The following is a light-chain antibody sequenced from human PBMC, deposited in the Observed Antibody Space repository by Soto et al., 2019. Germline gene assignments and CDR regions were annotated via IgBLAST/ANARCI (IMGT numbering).Light chain of an antibody. V-gene: IGLV2-8*01. J-gene: IGLJ2*01. Sequence: QSALTQPPSASGSPGQSVTISCTGTISDVGDYNYVSWYQQHPGKAPKLMIYEVTKRPSGVPDRFSGSKSGNTASLTVSGLQAEDEADYYCSSYAGSNNLIFGGGTKLTVL. CDR1: ISDVGDYNY. CDR3: SSYAGSNNLI. CDR2: EVT.